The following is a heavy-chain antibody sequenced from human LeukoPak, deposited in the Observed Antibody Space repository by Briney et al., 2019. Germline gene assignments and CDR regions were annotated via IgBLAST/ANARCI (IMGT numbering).Heavy chain of an antibody. J-gene: IGHJ4*02. Sequence: GGSLRLSCVVSGITFSSYWMSWVRQAPGKGLEWVANIKQDGSEKYYVDSVKGRFTISRDNAKNSLYLQMNSLRAEDTAVYYCARASWRGYSYGSDYWGQGTLVTVSS. D-gene: IGHD5-18*01. CDR2: IKQDGSEK. CDR1: GITFSSYW. CDR3: ARASWRGYSYGSDY. V-gene: IGHV3-7*03.